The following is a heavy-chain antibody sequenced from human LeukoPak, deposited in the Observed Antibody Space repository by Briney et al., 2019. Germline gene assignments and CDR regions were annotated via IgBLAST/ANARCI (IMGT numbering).Heavy chain of an antibody. J-gene: IGHJ5*02. CDR1: GYTFTGYY. CDR2: INPNSGDT. Sequence: ASVKVSCKASGYTFTGYYMHWVRQAPGQGLEWMGWINPNSGDTNYAQKFQGRVTMTRDTSISTAYMELSRLRSDDTAVYYCAREGLNMVRGVIPKEAWGWFDPWGQGTLVTVSS. CDR3: AREGLNMVRGVIPKEAWGWFDP. D-gene: IGHD3-10*01. V-gene: IGHV1-2*02.